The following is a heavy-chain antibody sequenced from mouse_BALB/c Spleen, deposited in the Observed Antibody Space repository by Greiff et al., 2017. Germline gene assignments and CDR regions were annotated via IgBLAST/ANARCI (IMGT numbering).Heavy chain of an antibody. Sequence: EVQGVESGGGLVQPGGSLKLSCAASGFTFSSYTMSWVRQTPEKRLEWVAYISNGGGSTYYPDTVKGRFTISRDNAKNTLYLQMSSLKSEDTAMYYCARHVGVRRGGGHGYAMDYWGQGTSVTVSS. V-gene: IGHV5-12-2*01. D-gene: IGHD2-14*01. CDR1: GFTFSSYT. CDR3: ARHVGVRRGGGHGYAMDY. CDR2: ISNGGGST. J-gene: IGHJ4*01.